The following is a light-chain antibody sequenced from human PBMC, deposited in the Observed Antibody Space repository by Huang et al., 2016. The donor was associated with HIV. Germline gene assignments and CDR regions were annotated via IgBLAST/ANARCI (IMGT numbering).Light chain of an antibody. Sequence: IVLTQSPATLSWYPGERVTRACRASQSVANYIAWYQQHPGQSPKLLIYDTSTMATGTPVRFSGSGSGTDFTLTISSLESEDFAVYYCQQRSSGVTFGGGTKVRVK. CDR1: QSVANY. V-gene: IGKV3-11*01. J-gene: IGKJ4*01. CDR2: DTS. CDR3: QQRSSGVT.